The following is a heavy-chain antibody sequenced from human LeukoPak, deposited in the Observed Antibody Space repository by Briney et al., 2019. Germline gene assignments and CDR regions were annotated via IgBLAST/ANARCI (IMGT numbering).Heavy chain of an antibody. V-gene: IGHV1-8*01. CDR2: TNPKSGNT. J-gene: IGHJ4*02. CDR1: GYTFTSYD. D-gene: IGHD1-14*01. Sequence: ASVKVSCKASGYTFTSYDINWVRQATGQGLEWMGWTNPKSGNTGYAQKFQGRLTMTRDTSISTAYMELGGLRSEDTAVYYCGRVAPDIDFWGQGTLVTVSS. CDR3: GRVAPDIDF.